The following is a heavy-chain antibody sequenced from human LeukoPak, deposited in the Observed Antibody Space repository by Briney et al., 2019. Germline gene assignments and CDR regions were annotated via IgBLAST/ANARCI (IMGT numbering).Heavy chain of an antibody. CDR3: AKDLHDSSAPSGY. CDR1: GFTFSNYS. D-gene: IGHD3-22*01. J-gene: IGHJ4*02. CDR2: ISGSGGST. Sequence: GGSLRLSCGASGFTFSNYSMNWVRQAPGKGLEWVSTISGSGGSTFYAASVKGRFTISRDNSKNTMYLQMNSLRAEDTAVYYCAKDLHDSSAPSGYWGQGTLVTVSS. V-gene: IGHV3-23*01.